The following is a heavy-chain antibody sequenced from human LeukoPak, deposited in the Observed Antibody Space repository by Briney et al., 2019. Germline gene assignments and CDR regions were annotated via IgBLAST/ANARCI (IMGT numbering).Heavy chain of an antibody. V-gene: IGHV3-74*01. J-gene: IGHJ4*02. Sequence: GGSLRLSCAASGFTFSSYWMHWVRQAPGKGLVWVSRINTDGSNTNYADSVKGRFTISRDNAKNTLYLQMNSLRAEDTAVYYCGRGAGGSYYLDYWGQGALVTVSS. D-gene: IGHD1-26*01. CDR1: GFTFSSYW. CDR3: GRGAGGSYYLDY. CDR2: INTDGSNT.